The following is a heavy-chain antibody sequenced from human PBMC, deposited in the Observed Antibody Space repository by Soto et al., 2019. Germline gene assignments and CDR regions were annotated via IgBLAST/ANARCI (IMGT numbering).Heavy chain of an antibody. CDR1: GFTFSSYG. D-gene: IGHD3-22*01. CDR2: IWYDGSNK. J-gene: IGHJ4*02. Sequence: PGGSLRLSCAASGFTFSSYGMHRVRQAPGKGLEWVAVIWYDGSNKYYADSVKGRFTISRDNSKNTLYLQMNSLRAEDTAVYYCAIDHDYYDSSGYYPEYFDYWGQGTLVTVSS. CDR3: AIDHDYYDSSGYYPEYFDY. V-gene: IGHV3-33*01.